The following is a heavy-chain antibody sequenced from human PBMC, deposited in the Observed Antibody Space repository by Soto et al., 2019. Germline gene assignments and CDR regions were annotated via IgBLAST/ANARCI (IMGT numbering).Heavy chain of an antibody. CDR1: GYTLTSYG. V-gene: IGHV1-18*01. CDR3: AREYCSGGSCYCGDY. Sequence: QVQLVQSGAEVKEPGASVKVSCKASGYTLTSYGISWVRQAPGQGLEWMGWISTYNSDTKYAHKFQDRVTMTTDTYTSTAYMELRSLRSDDTAVYYCAREYCSGGSCYCGDYWGQGTLVTVSS. CDR2: ISTYNSDT. J-gene: IGHJ4*02. D-gene: IGHD2-15*01.